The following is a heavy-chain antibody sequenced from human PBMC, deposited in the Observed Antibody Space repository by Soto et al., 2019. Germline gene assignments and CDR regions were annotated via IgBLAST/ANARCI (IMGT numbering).Heavy chain of an antibody. J-gene: IGHJ4*02. V-gene: IGHV3-23*01. CDR3: AKGGSPGGGNSVRFDY. D-gene: IGHD2-21*02. Sequence: GGSLRLSCAASGFTFSSYAMSWVRQAPGKGLEWVSGISGSGGSTYYADSVKGRFTISRDKSKNTLYLQMNSLRAEDTAVYYCAKGGSPGGGNSVRFDYWGQGTLVTVSS. CDR1: GFTFSSYA. CDR2: ISGSGGST.